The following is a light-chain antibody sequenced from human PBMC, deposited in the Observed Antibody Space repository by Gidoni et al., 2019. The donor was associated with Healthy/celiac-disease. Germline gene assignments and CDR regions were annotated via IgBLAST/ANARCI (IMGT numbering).Light chain of an antibody. CDR3: QQYYSYPYT. Sequence: AIRMTQSPSSLPASTGDRVTITCRASQGISSYLAWYQQKPGKAPKLLIYAASTLQSGDPSRFSGSGSGTDFTLTISCLQSEDFATYYCQQYYSYPYTFGQGTKLEIK. J-gene: IGKJ2*01. V-gene: IGKV1-8*01. CDR1: QGISSY. CDR2: AAS.